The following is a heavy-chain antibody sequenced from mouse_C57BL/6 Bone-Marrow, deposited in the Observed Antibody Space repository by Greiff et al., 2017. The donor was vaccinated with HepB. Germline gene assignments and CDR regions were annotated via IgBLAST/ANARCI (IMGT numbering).Heavy chain of an antibody. CDR3: GRHYSKGGFAY. CDR1: EYEFPSHD. Sequence: EVKVEESGGGLVQPGESLKLSCASNEYEFPSHDMSWVRKTPEKRLELVAAINSDGGSTYYPDTMERRFIISRDNTKKTLYLQMSSLRSEDTALYYCGRHYSKGGFAYWGQGTLVTVSA. V-gene: IGHV5-2*03. J-gene: IGHJ3*01. CDR2: INSDGGST. D-gene: IGHD2-5*01.